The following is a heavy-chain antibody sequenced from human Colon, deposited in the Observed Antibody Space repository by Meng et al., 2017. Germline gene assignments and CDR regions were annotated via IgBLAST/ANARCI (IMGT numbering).Heavy chain of an antibody. Sequence: GSLRLSCAVSGGSVSSYNWWSWVRQAPGKGLEWIGEIYHNGNTNYNPSLKSRVTMSVDNSKSEFSLRLSSVTAADTAMYYCARAGTYSLDFWGQGTLVTGAS. CDR3: ARAGTYSLDF. J-gene: IGHJ4*02. CDR2: IYHNGNT. D-gene: IGHD1/OR15-1a*01. CDR1: GGSVSSYNW. V-gene: IGHV4-4*02.